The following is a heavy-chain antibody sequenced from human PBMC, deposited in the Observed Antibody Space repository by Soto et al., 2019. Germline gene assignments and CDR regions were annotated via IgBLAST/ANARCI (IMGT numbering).Heavy chain of an antibody. CDR3: AREWGAGYIGY. D-gene: IGHD3-9*01. J-gene: IGHJ4*02. V-gene: IGHV3-48*03. CDR2: ISYSGTPI. CDR1: GFTFSSYE. Sequence: PGGSLRLCCGASGFTFSSYEMNWVRQAPGTGLEWVCYISYSGTPIYYADSVKGRFTISRDNAKNSLYLQMNSLRVDDTAVYYCAREWGAGYIGYWGQGTLVTVSS.